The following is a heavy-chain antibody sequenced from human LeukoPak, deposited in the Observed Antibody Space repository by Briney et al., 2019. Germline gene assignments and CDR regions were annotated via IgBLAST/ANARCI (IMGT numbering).Heavy chain of an antibody. CDR2: MNPNSGNT. J-gene: IGHJ5*02. Sequence: GASVKVSCKASGYTFTSYDINWVRQATGQGLEWMGWMNPNSGNTGYAQKFQGRVTITRNTSISTAYMELSSLRSEDTAVYYCARASTHPWIQLWSPTYNWFDPWGQGTLVTVSS. D-gene: IGHD5-18*01. V-gene: IGHV1-8*03. CDR3: ARASTHPWIQLWSPTYNWFDP. CDR1: GYTFTSYD.